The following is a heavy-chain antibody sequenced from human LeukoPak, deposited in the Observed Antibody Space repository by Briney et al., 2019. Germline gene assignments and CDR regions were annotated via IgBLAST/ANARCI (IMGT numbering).Heavy chain of an antibody. V-gene: IGHV3-21*01. J-gene: IGHJ4*02. CDR3: ARGYWSGGSCYRLDY. Sequence: GGSLRLSCAASGFTFSSYSMNWVRQAPGKGLEWVSSISGSSSYIYYADSVKGRFTISRDNAKNSLYLQMNSLRVEDTAVYYCARGYWSGGSCYRLDYWGQGTLVIVSS. CDR2: ISGSSSYI. CDR1: GFTFSSYS. D-gene: IGHD2-15*01.